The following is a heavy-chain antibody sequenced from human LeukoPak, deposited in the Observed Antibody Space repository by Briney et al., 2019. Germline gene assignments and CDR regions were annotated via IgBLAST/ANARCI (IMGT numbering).Heavy chain of an antibody. CDR3: ARTRVSADSSGYYQPFDY. CDR1: GSYINNYY. J-gene: IGHJ4*02. Sequence: SETLSLTCSVSGSYINNYYWGWIRQAPGKGPEWIGSIYYSGKTYYNSSLKSRVTISVDTSKNQFSLKLSSVTAADTAVYYCARTRVSADSSGYYQPFDYWGQGTLVTVSS. D-gene: IGHD3-22*01. CDR2: IYYSGKT. V-gene: IGHV4-39*07.